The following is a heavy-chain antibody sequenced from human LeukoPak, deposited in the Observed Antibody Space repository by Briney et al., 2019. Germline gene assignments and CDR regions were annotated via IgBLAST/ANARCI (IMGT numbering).Heavy chain of an antibody. CDR1: GYSFTSYW. D-gene: IGHD3-3*01. CDR3: ARKSSIYYVFWGVYYTGIAFDI. Sequence: GESLKISCKGSGYSFTSYWIGWVRQMPGKGLEWMGIIYPGDSDTRYSPSFQGQVTISADKSISTAYLQWSSLKASDTAMYYCARKSSIYYVFWGVYYTGIAFDIWGQGAMVTVSS. J-gene: IGHJ3*02. V-gene: IGHV5-51*01. CDR2: IYPGDSDT.